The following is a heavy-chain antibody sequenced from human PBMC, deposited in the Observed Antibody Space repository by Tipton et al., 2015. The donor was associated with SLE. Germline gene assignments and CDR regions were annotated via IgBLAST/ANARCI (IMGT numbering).Heavy chain of an antibody. D-gene: IGHD2-2*01. CDR3: ARESVVPVGTSYYNGMDV. V-gene: IGHV1-46*01. J-gene: IGHJ6*02. Sequence: QLVQSGAEVKKPGASVKVSCKASGYTFTSYYMHWVRQAPGQGLEWMGVINPSGGSTTYAQKFQGRVTTTRDTSTSTVYMELSSLRSEDTAVYYCARESVVPVGTSYYNGMDVWGLGTTVTVSS. CDR1: GYTFTSYY. CDR2: INPSGGST.